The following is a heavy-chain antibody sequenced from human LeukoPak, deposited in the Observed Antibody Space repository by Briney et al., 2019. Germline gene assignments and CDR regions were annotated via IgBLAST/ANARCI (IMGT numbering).Heavy chain of an antibody. CDR1: GFTVSSNY. CDR2: IYSGGST. Sequence: GGSLRLSCAASGFTVSSNYMSWVRQAPGKGLEWVSVIYSGGSTYYADSVKGRFTISRDNPKNTLYLQMNSLRAEDTAVYYYARDSSGYDAFDIWGQGTMVTVSS. V-gene: IGHV3-66*02. D-gene: IGHD3-22*01. CDR3: ARDSSGYDAFDI. J-gene: IGHJ3*02.